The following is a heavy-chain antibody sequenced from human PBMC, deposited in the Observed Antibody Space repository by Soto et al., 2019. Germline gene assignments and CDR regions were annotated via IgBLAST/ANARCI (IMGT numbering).Heavy chain of an antibody. J-gene: IGHJ6*03. CDR2: IRSKPNTDAT. D-gene: IGHD2-15*01. V-gene: IGHV3-73*01. CDR1: GFTFSDSA. CDR3: TRHVDCSGGSCYSGYYYYMDV. Sequence: EVQLVESGGGLVQPGGSLKLSCAASGFTFSDSAMHWVRQASGKGLEWVGRIRSKPNTDATAYAASVQGRFTISSDDSKNTAYLQMNSLKTEDTAVYYCTRHVDCSGGSCYSGYYYYMDVWGKGTTVTVSS.